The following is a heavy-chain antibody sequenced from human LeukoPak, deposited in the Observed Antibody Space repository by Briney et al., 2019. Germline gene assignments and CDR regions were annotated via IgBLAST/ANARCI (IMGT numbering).Heavy chain of an antibody. V-gene: IGHV1-18*01. D-gene: IGHD3-9*01. CDR3: ARDRYDVGVAFDF. CDR1: GYMFAVFG. CDR2: IRVHNGDT. Sequence: VASVKVSCKASGYMFAVFGITWVRQAPGQGLEWMGSIRVHNGDTNYAQKFQGRLTMTTDTSATTAYMELRSLKSDDTSVYYCARDRYDVGVAFDFWGQGTMATVSS. J-gene: IGHJ3*01.